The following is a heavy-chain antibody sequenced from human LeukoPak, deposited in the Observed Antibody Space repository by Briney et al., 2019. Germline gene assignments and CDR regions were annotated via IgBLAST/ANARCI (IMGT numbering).Heavy chain of an antibody. CDR2: ISAYNGNT. CDR3: AKDQHCSSTSCYLGYYYYYGMDV. CDR1: GYTFTSYG. V-gene: IGHV1-18*01. Sequence: ASVKVSCKASGYTFTSYGISWVRQAPGQGLEWMGWISAYNGNTNYAQKLQGRVTMTTDTSTGTAYMELRSLRSDDTAVYYCAKDQHCSSTSCYLGYYYYYGMDVWGQGTTVTVSS. D-gene: IGHD2-2*01. J-gene: IGHJ6*02.